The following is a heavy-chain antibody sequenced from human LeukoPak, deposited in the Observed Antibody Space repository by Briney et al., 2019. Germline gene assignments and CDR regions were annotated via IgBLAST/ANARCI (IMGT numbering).Heavy chain of an antibody. D-gene: IGHD6-6*01. CDR1: GGSFSGYY. CDR2: INHSGST. J-gene: IGHJ4*02. V-gene: IGHV4-34*01. Sequence: SETLSLTCAVYGGSFSGYYWSWIRQPPGKGLEWIGEINHSGSTNYNPSLKSRVTISVDTSKNQFSLKLSSVTAADTAAYYCASGGIAARLFLTFWGQGTLVTVSS. CDR3: ASGGIAARLFLTF.